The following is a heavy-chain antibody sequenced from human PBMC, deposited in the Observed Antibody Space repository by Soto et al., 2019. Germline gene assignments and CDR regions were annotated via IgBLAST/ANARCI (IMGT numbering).Heavy chain of an antibody. J-gene: IGHJ4*02. CDR1: GFSFSNYA. D-gene: IGHD1-26*01. CDR2: ISYDGNNK. V-gene: IGHV3-30-3*01. Sequence: QVQLVESGGGVVQPGRSLRLSCATSGFSFSNYAIHWVRQPPGKGLEWVAVISYDGNNKNYADSVKGRFTISRDNSENTVYLQMNSLSAEDTAVYYCARDRWEVLGGDYWGQGTLVTVSS. CDR3: ARDRWEVLGGDY.